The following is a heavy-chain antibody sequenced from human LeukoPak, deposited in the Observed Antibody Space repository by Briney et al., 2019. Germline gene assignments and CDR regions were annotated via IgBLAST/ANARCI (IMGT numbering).Heavy chain of an antibody. Sequence: PGGSLRLSCAASGFTFSSYAMSWVRQAPGKGLEWVSYIGYRSSPIHYADSVKGRFTISRDNAKNSLYLQMNSLRAEDTAVYYCAKAPYYYDSSGFDYWGQGTLVTVSS. CDR1: GFTFSSYA. V-gene: IGHV3-48*01. CDR2: IGYRSSPI. J-gene: IGHJ4*02. CDR3: AKAPYYYDSSGFDY. D-gene: IGHD3-22*01.